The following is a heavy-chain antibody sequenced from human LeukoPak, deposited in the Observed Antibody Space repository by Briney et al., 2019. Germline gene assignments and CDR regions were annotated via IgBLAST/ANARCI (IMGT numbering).Heavy chain of an antibody. D-gene: IGHD2-8*02. CDR1: GFTFSSFA. J-gene: IGHJ4*02. V-gene: IGHV3-23*01. Sequence: GGSLRLSCAASGFTFSSFAMTWVRQATGKGLEWVSGFDGNGPNTYYADSVKGRWTISRDNSRNTLYLEMNSLRPEDTAIYYCAKPRTTGLGWAQFDYWGQGSLVTVSS. CDR3: AKPRTTGLGWAQFDY. CDR2: FDGNGPNT.